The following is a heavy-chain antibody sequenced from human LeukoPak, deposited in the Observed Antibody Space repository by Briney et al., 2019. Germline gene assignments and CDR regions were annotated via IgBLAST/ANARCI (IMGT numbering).Heavy chain of an antibody. CDR3: ARDLLRTTTLYYFDY. CDR1: GGTFSSYA. CDR2: IIPIFGTA. V-gene: IGHV1-69*13. D-gene: IGHD3-22*01. Sequence: ASVKVSCKASGGTFSSYAISWVRQAPGQGLEWMGGIIPIFGTANYAQKFQGRVTITADESTSTAYMELGSLRSEDTAVYYCARDLLRTTTLYYFDYWGQGTLVTVSS. J-gene: IGHJ4*02.